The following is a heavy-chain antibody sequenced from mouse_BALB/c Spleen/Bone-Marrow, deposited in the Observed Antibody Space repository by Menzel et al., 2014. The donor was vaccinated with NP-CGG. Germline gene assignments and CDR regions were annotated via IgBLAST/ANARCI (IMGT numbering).Heavy chain of an antibody. CDR1: GFTFSNYG. Sequence: EVQGVESGGGLVQPGGSLKLSCAASGFTFSNYGMSWVRQTPDKRLELVATINSNGGSTYYPDSVKGRFTISRDNAKNTLYLQMSSLKSEHTAMYCCARENYMYFYAMFYWGQGTSVPVSS. J-gene: IGHJ4*01. D-gene: IGHD2-14*01. V-gene: IGHV5-6-3*01. CDR3: ARENYMYFYAMFY. CDR2: INSNGGST.